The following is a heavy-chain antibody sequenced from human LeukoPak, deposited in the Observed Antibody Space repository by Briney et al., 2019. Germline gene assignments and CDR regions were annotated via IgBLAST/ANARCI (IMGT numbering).Heavy chain of an antibody. J-gene: IGHJ6*02. CDR2: IYYSGST. V-gene: IGHV4-39*01. CDR1: GGSISSSNYY. CDR3: ARRGGSSGWYYYYYGMDV. D-gene: IGHD6-19*01. Sequence: SETLSLTCTVSGGSISSSNYYWGWIRQPPGKGLEWIGSIYYSGSTYYNPSLKSRVTISVDTSKNQFSLKLSSVTAADTAVYYCARRGGSSGWYYYYYGMDVWGQGTTVTVSS.